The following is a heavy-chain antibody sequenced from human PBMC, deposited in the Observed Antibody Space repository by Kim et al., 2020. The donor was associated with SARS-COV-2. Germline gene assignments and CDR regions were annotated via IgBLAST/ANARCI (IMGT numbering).Heavy chain of an antibody. V-gene: IGHV3-74*01. CDR3: ALSNWFDP. Sequence: DGSITNYADYLKVRFTVSRDNVKNTLYMEMNSLRADDTAVYYCALSNWFDPWGPGTLVTVSS. J-gene: IGHJ5*02. CDR2: DGSIT.